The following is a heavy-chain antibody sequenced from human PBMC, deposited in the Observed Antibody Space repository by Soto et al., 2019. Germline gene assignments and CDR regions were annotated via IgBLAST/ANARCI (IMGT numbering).Heavy chain of an antibody. Sequence: PSETLSLTCTVSGGSVSSGSSYWRWVRQPPGKGLEWIGHISYSGSTNYNHCLKSRVTMSIDTSKNQFSLKLSSVTAADTAVYYCARSTFYYYDSSGTWGQGTLVTVSS. V-gene: IGHV4-61*01. J-gene: IGHJ5*02. D-gene: IGHD3-22*01. CDR3: ARSTFYYYDSSGT. CDR1: GGSVSSGSSY. CDR2: ISYSGST.